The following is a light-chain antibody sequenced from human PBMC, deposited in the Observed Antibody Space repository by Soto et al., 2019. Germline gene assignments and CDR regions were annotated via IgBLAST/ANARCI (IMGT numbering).Light chain of an antibody. V-gene: IGKV1-39*01. CDR2: AAS. J-gene: IGKJ4*01. CDR1: QSISSY. Sequence: DIQMTQSPSSLSASVGDRVTITCRASQSISSYLNWYQQKPGKAPKLLIYAASSLQSGVPSRFSGSGSGTDFTLPISSLQPEDFATYYCLQHNSYPHTFGGGTKVEIK. CDR3: LQHNSYPHT.